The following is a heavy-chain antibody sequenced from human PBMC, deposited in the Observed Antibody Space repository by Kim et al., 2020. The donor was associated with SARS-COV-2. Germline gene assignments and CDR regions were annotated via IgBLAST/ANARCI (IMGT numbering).Heavy chain of an antibody. D-gene: IGHD3-10*01. CDR2: ISSSSNTV. CDR1: GFNFNSYS. Sequence: GGSLRLSCTVSGFNFNSYSMNWVRQAPGKGLEWVSYISSSSNTVYYAGSVRGRFTISRDNAKNSLFLQMNSLRDEDTAVYYCARCPLSMTMVRGMITTTLFYSYNMDAWGRGTTVTVSS. CDR3: ARCPLSMTMVRGMITTTLFYSYNMDA. V-gene: IGHV3-48*02. J-gene: IGHJ6*02.